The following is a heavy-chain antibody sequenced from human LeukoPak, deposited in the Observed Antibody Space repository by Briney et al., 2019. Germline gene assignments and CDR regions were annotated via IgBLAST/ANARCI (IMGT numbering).Heavy chain of an antibody. CDR3: AKGPGRESTHYYYYMDV. CDR2: ISGSGGST. CDR1: GFTFSSYA. V-gene: IGHV3-23*01. J-gene: IGHJ6*03. Sequence: PGGSLRLSCAASGFTFSSYAMSWVRQAPGKGLEWVSAISGSGGSTYYADSVKGRFTISRDNSKNTLYLQMNSLRAEDTAVYYCAKGPGRESTHYYYYMDVWGKGTTVTVSS.